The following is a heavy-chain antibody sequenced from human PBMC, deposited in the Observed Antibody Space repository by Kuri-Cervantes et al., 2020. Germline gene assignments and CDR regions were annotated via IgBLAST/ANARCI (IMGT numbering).Heavy chain of an antibody. CDR2: ISGSGSST. D-gene: IGHD3-22*01. J-gene: IGHJ5*01. CDR3: AKDRAYDSSWYDS. CDR1: GFTLSSYA. Sequence: ETLSLTCAAPGFTLSSYAMSWVRQAPGKGLEWVSAISGSGSSTFYADSVRGRFTISRDNSKNTLYVQMNSLRAEDTAVYYCAKDRAYDSSWYDSWGQGTLVTVSS. V-gene: IGHV3-23*01.